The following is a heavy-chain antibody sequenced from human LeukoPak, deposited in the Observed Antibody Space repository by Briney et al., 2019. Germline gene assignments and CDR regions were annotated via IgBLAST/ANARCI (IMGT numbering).Heavy chain of an antibody. CDR1: GYSISSGYY. Sequence: SETLSLTCAVSGYSISSGYYWGWIRQPPGQGLAWIGEINHSGSTNYNPSLKSRVTISVDTSKNQFSLKLSSVTAADTAVYYCARGVKYCSSTSCYRRDFDYWGQGTLVTVSS. D-gene: IGHD2-2*01. CDR2: INHSGST. J-gene: IGHJ4*02. CDR3: ARGVKYCSSTSCYRRDFDY. V-gene: IGHV4-38-2*01.